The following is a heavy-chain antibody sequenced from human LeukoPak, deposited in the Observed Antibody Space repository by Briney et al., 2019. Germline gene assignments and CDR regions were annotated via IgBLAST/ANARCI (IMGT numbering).Heavy chain of an antibody. D-gene: IGHD5-18*01. CDR3: ARGLGTYSFGLRDYFDY. CDR1: GFTFSSYA. J-gene: IGHJ4*02. Sequence: GGSLRLSCAASGFTFSSYAMHWVRQAPGKGLEWLAVISYDGGNKYYADSVQGRFTISRDNSKNTLYLQMNSLRPDDTAVYYCARGLGTYSFGLRDYFDYWGQGTLVTVSS. V-gene: IGHV3-30*04. CDR2: ISYDGGNK.